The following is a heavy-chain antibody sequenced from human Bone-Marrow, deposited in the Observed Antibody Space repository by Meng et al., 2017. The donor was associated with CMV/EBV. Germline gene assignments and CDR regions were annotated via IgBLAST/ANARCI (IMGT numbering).Heavy chain of an antibody. J-gene: IGHJ4*02. CDR1: GVTFSSYS. D-gene: IGHD3-3*01. Sequence: ASGVTFSSYSMNWVRQAPGKGLEWVASISSSSSYIYYADSVKGRFTISRDNAKNSLYLQMNSLRAEDTAVYYCARGSEDFWSGYYLDWGQGTLVTVSS. V-gene: IGHV3-21*01. CDR2: ISSSSSYI. CDR3: ARGSEDFWSGYYLD.